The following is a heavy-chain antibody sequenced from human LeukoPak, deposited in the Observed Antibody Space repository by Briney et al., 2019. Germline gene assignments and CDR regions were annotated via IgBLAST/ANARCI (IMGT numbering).Heavy chain of an antibody. V-gene: IGHV3-33*01. Sequence: GSLRLSCAASGFTFRSYGMHWVRQAPGPGLEWGAVIWYEGSKRYYADSVRGRFTISRDNSKNTLYLQMNSLRAEDTAVYHCTRVVGSTTSFDYWGQGTLVTVSS. CDR2: IWYEGSKR. CDR3: TRVVGSTTSFDY. J-gene: IGHJ4*02. CDR1: GFTFRSYG. D-gene: IGHD6-13*01.